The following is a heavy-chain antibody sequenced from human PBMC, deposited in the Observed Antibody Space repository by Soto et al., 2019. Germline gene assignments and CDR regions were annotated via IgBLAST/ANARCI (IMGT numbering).Heavy chain of an antibody. V-gene: IGHV4-34*01. CDR3: ARDKITGLFDY. D-gene: IGHD3-10*01. CDR2: INHSGST. CDR1: GGSFSGYS. J-gene: IGHJ4*02. Sequence: QVQLQQWGAGLLKPSETLSLTCAVYGGSFSGYSWTWIRQPPGTGLEWIGEINHSGSTNYNPSLKSRVTISVDTSKSQFSLKLTPVTAADTAVYYCARDKITGLFDYWGQGTLVTVSS.